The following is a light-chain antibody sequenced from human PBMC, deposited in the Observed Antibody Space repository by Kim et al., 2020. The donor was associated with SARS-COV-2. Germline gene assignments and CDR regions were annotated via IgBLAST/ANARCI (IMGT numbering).Light chain of an antibody. CDR3: QSYDSSPVV. J-gene: IGLJ2*01. CDR2: EDN. CDR1: SGSYASNY. Sequence: TETIATSPGSGSYASNYVQWYQQPPDSAPTTVIYEDNQRPSGVPGRFSGSIDSSSNSASLTISGLTTEDEADYYCQSYDSSPVVFGGGTQLTVL. V-gene: IGLV6-57*03.